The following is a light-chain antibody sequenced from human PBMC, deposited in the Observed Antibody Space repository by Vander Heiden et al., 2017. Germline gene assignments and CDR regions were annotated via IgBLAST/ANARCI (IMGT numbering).Light chain of an antibody. CDR1: QSVNIF. CDR2: NAS. Sequence: EIVLTQSPATLSLSPGERATLSCRASQSVNIFLAWYQQKPGQAPRLLISNASNRGTGIPGRFSGSGFGKGFNLTISSLKPEDFAVYYWQERSNRPITLGQGTRLEIK. CDR3: QERSNRPIT. J-gene: IGKJ5*01. V-gene: IGKV3-11*01.